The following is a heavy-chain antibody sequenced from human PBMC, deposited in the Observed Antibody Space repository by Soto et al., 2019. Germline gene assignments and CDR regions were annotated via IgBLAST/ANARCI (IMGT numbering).Heavy chain of an antibody. D-gene: IGHD3-22*01. CDR1: GGTFSSYA. CDR3: ARGGTMIVVVPKWFDP. J-gene: IGHJ5*02. Sequence: ASVKVSCKASGGTFSSYASSWVRQAPGQGLEWMGGIIPIFGTANYAQKFQGKVTITADESTSTAYMELSSLRSEDTAVYYCARGGTMIVVVPKWFDPLGQGTLVTVCS. V-gene: IGHV1-69*13. CDR2: IIPIFGTA.